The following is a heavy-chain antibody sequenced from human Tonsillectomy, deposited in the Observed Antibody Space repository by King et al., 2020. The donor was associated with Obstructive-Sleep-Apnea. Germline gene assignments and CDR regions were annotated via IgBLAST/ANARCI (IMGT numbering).Heavy chain of an antibody. J-gene: IGHJ6*02. CDR3: ARSVDTAMAYGMDV. D-gene: IGHD5-18*01. V-gene: IGHV3-33*01. CDR2: IWYDGSNK. Sequence: VQLVESGGGVVQPGRSLRLSCAASGFSFSSYGMHWVRQAPGKGLEWVAVIWYDGSNKYYADSVKGRFTISRDNSKNTLYLQMNSMRAEDTAVYYCARSVDTAMAYGMDVWGQGTTVTVS. CDR1: GFSFSSYG.